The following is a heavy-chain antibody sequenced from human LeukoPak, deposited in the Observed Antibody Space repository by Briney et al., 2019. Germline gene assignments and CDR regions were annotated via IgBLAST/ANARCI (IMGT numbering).Heavy chain of an antibody. D-gene: IGHD2-2*01. CDR3: ARGSPQLGYCSSTSCSTVNWFDP. V-gene: IGHV4-34*01. Sequence: SETLSLTCAVYGGSFSGYYWSWIRQPPGKGLEWIGEINHSGSTNNNPSLKSRVTISVDTSKNQFSLKLSSVTAADTAVYYCARGSPQLGYCSSTSCSTVNWFDPWGQGTLVTVSS. CDR1: GGSFSGYY. J-gene: IGHJ5*02. CDR2: INHSGST.